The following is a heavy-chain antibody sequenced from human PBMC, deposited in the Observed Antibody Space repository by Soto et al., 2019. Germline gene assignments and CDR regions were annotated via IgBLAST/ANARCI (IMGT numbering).Heavy chain of an antibody. CDR3: ARGEESDFWSGYPAYYYGMDV. J-gene: IGHJ6*02. V-gene: IGHV4-31*03. Sequence: QVQLQESGPGLVKPSQTLSLTCTVSGGSISSGGYYWSWIRQHPGKGLEWIGYIYYSGSTYYNPSLKSRVTISVDTSKNQFSLKLSSVTAADTAVYYCARGEESDFWSGYPAYYYGMDVWGQGTTVTVSS. CDR1: GGSISSGGYY. D-gene: IGHD3-3*01. CDR2: IYYSGST.